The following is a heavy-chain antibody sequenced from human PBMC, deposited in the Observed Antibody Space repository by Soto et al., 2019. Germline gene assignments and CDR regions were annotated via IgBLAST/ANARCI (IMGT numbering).Heavy chain of an antibody. V-gene: IGHV1-18*01. Sequence: QVQLVQSGAEVKKPGASVKVSCKASGYTFTSYGISWVRQAPGQGLEWMGWISAYNGNTKYARKLQGRVTTTTDTATSTAYMELRCLSSHDTAVYYCAGVLGGSCYAPVDYWGQGTLVTVAS. CDR2: ISAYNGNT. D-gene: IGHD2-15*01. CDR3: AGVLGGSCYAPVDY. J-gene: IGHJ4*02. CDR1: GYTFTSYG.